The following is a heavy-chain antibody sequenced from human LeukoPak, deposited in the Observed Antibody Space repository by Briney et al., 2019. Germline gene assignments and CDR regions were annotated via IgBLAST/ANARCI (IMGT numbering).Heavy chain of an antibody. CDR3: ARERAAAGTS. J-gene: IGHJ4*02. Sequence: GGSLRLSCAASGFTFSNYAIHWVRQAPGKGLECVSAISSIEGRIFYANSVKGRFTISRDNSKNTVFLQMGSLRSDDTAVYYCARERAAAGTSWGQGTLVTVSS. CDR1: GFTFSNYA. V-gene: IGHV3-64*01. CDR2: ISSIEGRI. D-gene: IGHD6-13*01.